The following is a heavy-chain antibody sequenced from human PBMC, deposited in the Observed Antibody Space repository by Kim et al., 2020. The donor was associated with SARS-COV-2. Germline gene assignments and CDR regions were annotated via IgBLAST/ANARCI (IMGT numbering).Heavy chain of an antibody. CDR1: GFTFSSYG. J-gene: IGHJ4*01. Sequence: GGSLRLSCAASGFTFSSYGMHWVRQAPGKGLEWVAVISYDGSNKYYADSVKGRFTISRDNSKNTLYLQMNILRAEDTAVYYCATDWGGSYFLSYYFDYWGQGTLVTVSS. V-gene: IGHV3-30*03. CDR2: ISYDGSNK. CDR3: ATDWGGSYFLSYYFDY. D-gene: IGHD1-26*01.